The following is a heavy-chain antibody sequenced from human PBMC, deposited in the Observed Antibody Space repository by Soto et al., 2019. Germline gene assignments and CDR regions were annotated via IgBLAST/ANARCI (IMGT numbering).Heavy chain of an antibody. CDR1: GYTFTSND. CDR3: AGGPPNWGFDF. CDR2: MSPKSGDT. Sequence: QVQLVQSGAEVKKPGASVKVSCKASGYTFTSNDINWVRQATGQGLEWMGWMSPKSGDTGYAQKFQGRVTMTSDTSISTAYMELSSLRSEDTAVYYCAGGPPNWGFDFWGQGTLVTVPS. V-gene: IGHV1-8*01. J-gene: IGHJ4*02. D-gene: IGHD7-27*01.